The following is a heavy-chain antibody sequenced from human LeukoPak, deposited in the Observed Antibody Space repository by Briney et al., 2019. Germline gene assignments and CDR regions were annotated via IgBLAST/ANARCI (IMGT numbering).Heavy chain of an antibody. D-gene: IGHD3-16*01. Sequence: PGGSLRLSCSASGFTFSSYGTHWVRQAPGKGLEHVSAISSNGGSTYYADSVQGRSTISRDNSKNTLYLQMNSLRAEDTAVYYCATNSYTGSSKNTFNFWGQGTLVTVSS. CDR3: ATNSYTGSSKNTFNF. J-gene: IGHJ4*02. CDR1: GFTFSSYG. CDR2: ISSNGGST. V-gene: IGHV3-64*04.